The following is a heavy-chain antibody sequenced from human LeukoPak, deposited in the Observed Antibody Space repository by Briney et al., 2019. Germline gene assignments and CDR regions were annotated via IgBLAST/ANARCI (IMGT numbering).Heavy chain of an antibody. V-gene: IGHV3-7*01. CDR3: ATGYCSSTTCYRSRFDY. Sequence: GGSLRLSCAASGFTFSNYYMSWVRQAPGKGLEWVANINQDGSEKYYVDSVKGQFTISRDNAKNSLYLQMNSLRVEDTAVYYCATGYCSSTTCYRSRFDYWGQGTLVTVSS. CDR1: GFTFSNYY. J-gene: IGHJ4*02. CDR2: INQDGSEK. D-gene: IGHD2-2*01.